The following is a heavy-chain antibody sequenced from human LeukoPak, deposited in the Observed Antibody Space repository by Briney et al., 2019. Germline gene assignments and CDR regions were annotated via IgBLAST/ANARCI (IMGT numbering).Heavy chain of an antibody. V-gene: IGHV4-30-2*01. CDR1: GGSISSGGYS. J-gene: IGHJ5*02. CDR2: IYHSGST. Sequence: SQTLSLTCAVSGGSISSGGYSWSWIGQPPGKGLEWIGYIYHSGSTYYNPSLKSRVTISVDRSKNQFSLKLSSVTAADTAVYYCARRTNWFDPWGQGTLVTVSS. CDR3: ARRTNWFDP.